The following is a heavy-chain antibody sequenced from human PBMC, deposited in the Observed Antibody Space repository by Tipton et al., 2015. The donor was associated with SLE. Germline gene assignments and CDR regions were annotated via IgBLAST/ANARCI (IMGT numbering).Heavy chain of an antibody. J-gene: IGHJ4*02. V-gene: IGHV4-59*11. CDR3: SRVARGD. CDR1: GGSISSHY. CDR2: IYYSGST. Sequence: TLSLTCTVSGGSISSHYWSWIRQPPGKGLEWIGYIYYSGSTNYNPSLKSRVTISVDTSKNQFPLKLSSVTDADTAVYYCSRVARGDWGPGTLVTVSS.